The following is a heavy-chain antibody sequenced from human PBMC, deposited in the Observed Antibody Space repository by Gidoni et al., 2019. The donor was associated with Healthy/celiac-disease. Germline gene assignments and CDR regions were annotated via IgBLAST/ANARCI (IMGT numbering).Heavy chain of an antibody. CDR1: GGSFSGYY. D-gene: IGHD2-2*03. J-gene: IGHJ6*03. CDR3: ARGGGYWSSTSCDFEVYYYYYMDV. CDR2: INHSGST. Sequence: QVQLQQWGAGLLMPSETLSLTCAVYGGSFSGYYWTLLRQPPGKGLEWSGEINHSGSTNYNPSRKSRVTISVDTSKNQFSLKLSSVTAADTAVYYCARGGGYWSSTSCDFEVYYYYYMDVWGKGTTVTVSS. V-gene: IGHV4-34*01.